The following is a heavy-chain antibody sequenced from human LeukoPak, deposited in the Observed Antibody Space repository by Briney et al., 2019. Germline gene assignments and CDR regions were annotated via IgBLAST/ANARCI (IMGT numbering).Heavy chain of an antibody. J-gene: IGHJ4*02. CDR2: INSDGSST. Sequence: PGGSLRLSCSASGFTFSSYWMHWVRQAPGKGLVWVSRINSDGSSTSYADSVKGRFTISRDNAKNTLYLQMNSLRAEDTAVYYCARGIMITFGGSLDYWGQGTLVTVSS. D-gene: IGHD3-16*01. CDR1: GFTFSSYW. CDR3: ARGIMITFGGSLDY. V-gene: IGHV3-74*01.